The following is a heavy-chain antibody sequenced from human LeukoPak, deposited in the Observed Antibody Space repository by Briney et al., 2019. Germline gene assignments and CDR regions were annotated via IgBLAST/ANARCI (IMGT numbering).Heavy chain of an antibody. CDR2: ISSSSSYI. Sequence: PGGSLRLSCAASGFTFSSYSMNWVREAPGKGLEWVSSISSSSSYIYYAYSVKGRFTISRDNAKNSLYLQMNSLRAEDTAVYYCASGYSGYERSVVGDYWGQGTLVTVSS. CDR1: GFTFSSYS. V-gene: IGHV3-21*01. CDR3: ASGYSGYERSVVGDY. D-gene: IGHD5-12*01. J-gene: IGHJ4*02.